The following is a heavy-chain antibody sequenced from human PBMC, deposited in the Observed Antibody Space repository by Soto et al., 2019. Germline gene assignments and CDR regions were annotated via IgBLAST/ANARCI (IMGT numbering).Heavy chain of an antibody. Sequence: PGGSLRLSCVASGFTFSDYYIDWVRQAPGKGLEWVGRSRNKAQSYTTEYAASVKGRFTFSRDDSKNSVYLQMNSLKIEDTAVYYCVRATRTGTTIFDYWGQGSLVTVSS. D-gene: IGHD1-7*01. CDR3: VRATRTGTTIFDY. CDR2: SRNKAQSYTT. CDR1: GFTFSDYY. J-gene: IGHJ4*02. V-gene: IGHV3-72*01.